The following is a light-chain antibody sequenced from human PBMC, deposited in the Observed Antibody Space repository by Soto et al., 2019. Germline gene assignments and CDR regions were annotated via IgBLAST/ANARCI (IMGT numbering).Light chain of an antibody. Sequence: QSVLTXPASVSGSPGQSITISCTGTSSDVGGYNYVSWYQQHPGKAPKLMIYDVSNRPSGVSNRFSGSKSGNTASLTISGLQAEDEADYYCSSYTSSSVLVFGTGTKVTVL. CDR1: SSDVGGYNY. CDR3: SSYTSSSVLV. J-gene: IGLJ1*01. CDR2: DVS. V-gene: IGLV2-14*01.